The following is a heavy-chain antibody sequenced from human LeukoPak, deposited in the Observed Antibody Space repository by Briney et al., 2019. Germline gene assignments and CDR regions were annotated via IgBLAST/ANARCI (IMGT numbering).Heavy chain of an antibody. CDR2: IYYSGST. Sequence: SETLSLTCTVSGGSISSSYWSWIRQPPRKGLEWMGYIYYSGSTNYNPSLKSRVTMSVDTSKTQFSLKLSSVTAADTAVYYCARHGRSLVLRYFEKDAFDIWGQGTMVTVSS. J-gene: IGHJ3*02. D-gene: IGHD3-9*01. V-gene: IGHV4-59*08. CDR3: ARHGRSLVLRYFEKDAFDI. CDR1: GGSISSSY.